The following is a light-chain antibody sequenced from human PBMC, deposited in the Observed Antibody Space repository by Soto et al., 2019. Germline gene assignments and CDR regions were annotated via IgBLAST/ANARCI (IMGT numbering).Light chain of an antibody. CDR3: QQYDHLPLT. Sequence: DIQMTQSPSSLSASVGDRVTITCQASQDISNYLNWYQQKPGKAPKLLIYDASNLETGVPSRFSGSGSGTDFTFTISSLQPEDTATYYCQQYDHLPLTFGQGTRLEIK. CDR2: DAS. J-gene: IGKJ5*01. CDR1: QDISNY. V-gene: IGKV1-33*01.